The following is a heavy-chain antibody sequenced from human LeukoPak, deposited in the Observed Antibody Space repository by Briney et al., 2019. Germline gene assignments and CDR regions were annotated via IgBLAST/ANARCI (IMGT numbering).Heavy chain of an antibody. Sequence: GASVKVSCKASGYTFTGYYMHWVRQATGQGLEWMGWVNPNSGNTGYAQKFQGRVTMTRNTSISTAYMELSSLRSEDTAVYYCARGGAGDYYDSSGYIDYWGQGTLVTVSS. CDR2: VNPNSGNT. J-gene: IGHJ4*02. CDR3: ARGGAGDYYDSSGYIDY. D-gene: IGHD3-22*01. CDR1: GYTFTGYY. V-gene: IGHV1-8*02.